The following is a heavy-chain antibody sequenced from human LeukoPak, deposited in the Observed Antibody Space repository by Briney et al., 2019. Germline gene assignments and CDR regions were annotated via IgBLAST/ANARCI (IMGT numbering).Heavy chain of an antibody. CDR1: GYTFTGYY. CDR3: ARARAAAGNRWYYGMDV. V-gene: IGHV1-2*04. J-gene: IGHJ6*04. D-gene: IGHD6-13*01. Sequence: ASVKVSCKASGYTFTGYYMHWVRQAPGQGLEWMGWINPNSGGTNYAQKLQGWVTMTRDTSISTAYMELSRLRSDDTAAYYCARARAAAGNRWYYGMDVWGKGTTVTVSS. CDR2: INPNSGGT.